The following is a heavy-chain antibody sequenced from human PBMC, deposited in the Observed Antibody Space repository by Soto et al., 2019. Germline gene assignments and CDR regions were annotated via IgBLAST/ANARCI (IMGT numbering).Heavy chain of an antibody. CDR2: INSDGSST. D-gene: IGHD2-15*01. CDR1: GFTFSSYW. J-gene: IGHJ4*02. Sequence: EVQLVESGGGLVQPGGSLRLSCAASGFTFSSYWMHWVRQAPGKGLVWVSRINSDGSSTSYADSVKGRFTISRDNAKNTLYRQMNGRGAENRAVYYCVRTSLVVAAATREDYWGKGTLVTVSS. V-gene: IGHV3-74*01. CDR3: VRTSLVVAAATREDY.